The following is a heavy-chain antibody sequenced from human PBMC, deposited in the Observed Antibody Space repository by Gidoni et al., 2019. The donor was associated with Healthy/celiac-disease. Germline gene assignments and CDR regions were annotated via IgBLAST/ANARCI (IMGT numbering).Heavy chain of an antibody. CDR2: INPNSGGT. J-gene: IGHJ2*01. CDR1: GYTYTGYY. Sequence: QVQLVQSGAEVKKPGASVKVSCKASGYTYTGYYMHWVRQAPGQGLEWMGWINPNSGGTNYAQKFQGWVTMTRDTSISTAYMELSRLRSDDTAVYYCARESGSSGPWYFDLWGRGTLVTVSS. CDR3: ARESGSSGPWYFDL. D-gene: IGHD6-6*01. V-gene: IGHV1-2*04.